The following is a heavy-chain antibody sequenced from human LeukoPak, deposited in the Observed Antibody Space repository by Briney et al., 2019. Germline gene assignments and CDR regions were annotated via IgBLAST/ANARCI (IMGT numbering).Heavy chain of an antibody. V-gene: IGHV3-74*01. Sequence: GGSLRLSCAASGFTFSSYWMHWVRQAPGKGLVWVSRINSDGSSTSYADSVKGRFTISRDNAKNTLYLQMNSLRAEDTAVYYCARDPDYGDYYYGMDVWGQGTTVTVSS. CDR1: GFTFSSYW. D-gene: IGHD4-17*01. J-gene: IGHJ6*02. CDR3: ARDPDYGDYYYGMDV. CDR2: INSDGSST.